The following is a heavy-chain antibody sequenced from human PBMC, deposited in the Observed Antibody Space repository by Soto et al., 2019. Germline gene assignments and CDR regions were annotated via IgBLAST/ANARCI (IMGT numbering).Heavy chain of an antibody. Sequence: GGSLRLSCAASGFTFSSCGMHWVRQAPGKGLEWVAVISYDGSNKYYADSVKGRFTISRDNSKNTLYLQMNSLRAEDTAVYYCAKDQGSVEWLPRFDPWGQGTLVTVSS. V-gene: IGHV3-30*18. J-gene: IGHJ5*02. D-gene: IGHD3-3*01. CDR1: GFTFSSCG. CDR3: AKDQGSVEWLPRFDP. CDR2: ISYDGSNK.